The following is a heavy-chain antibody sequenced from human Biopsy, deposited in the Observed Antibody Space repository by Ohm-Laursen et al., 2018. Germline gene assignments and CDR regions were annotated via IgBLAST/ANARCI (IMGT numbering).Heavy chain of an antibody. V-gene: IGHV3-9*01. CDR2: LSWHSGST. J-gene: IGHJ6*02. D-gene: IGHD1-1*01. CDR1: GFTFDDYA. Sequence: SLRLSCAASGFTFDDYAMHWVRQAPGKGLEWVSGLSWHSGSTSYADSVKGRFTISRDNAKNSLYLQMNNLRPEDTALYYCAKDVRIKVQLDGMDVWGQGTTVTVSS. CDR3: AKDVRIKVQLDGMDV.